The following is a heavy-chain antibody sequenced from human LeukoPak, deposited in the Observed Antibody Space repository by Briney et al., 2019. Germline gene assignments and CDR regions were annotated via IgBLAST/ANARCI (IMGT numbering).Heavy chain of an antibody. CDR3: ARGTPSSSGWLYYGMDV. CDR1: GFTFSSYA. CDR2: ISYDGSNK. V-gene: IGHV3-30-3*01. Sequence: GRSLRLSCAASGFTFSSYAMHWVRQAPGKGLEWVAVISYDGSNKYYADSVKGRFTISRDNSKNTLYLQMNSLRAEHTAVYYCARGTPSSSGWLYYGMDVWGQGTLVTVSS. D-gene: IGHD6-19*01. J-gene: IGHJ6*02.